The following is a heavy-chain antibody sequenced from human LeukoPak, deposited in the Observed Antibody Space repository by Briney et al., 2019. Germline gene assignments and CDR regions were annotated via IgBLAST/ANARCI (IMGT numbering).Heavy chain of an antibody. Sequence: GASVTVSFKASGYTFTSYDINWVRLATGEGLELMGWMNPNSGNTGYAQKFQGRVTMTRNTSISTAYMELSRLRSEDTAVYYCARGLRRFGELLGYWGQGTLVTVSS. CDR3: ARGLRRFGELLGY. J-gene: IGHJ4*02. D-gene: IGHD3-10*01. V-gene: IGHV1-8*01. CDR1: GYTFTSYD. CDR2: MNPNSGNT.